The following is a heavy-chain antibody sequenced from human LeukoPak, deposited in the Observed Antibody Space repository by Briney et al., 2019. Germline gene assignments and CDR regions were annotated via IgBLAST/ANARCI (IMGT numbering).Heavy chain of an antibody. D-gene: IGHD6-19*01. J-gene: IGHJ4*02. V-gene: IGHV3-23*01. CDR2: VSGSGGST. CDR3: AKGTSGWYWRFDY. Sequence: GGSLRLSCAASGFTFSSYAMSWVRQAPGKGLEWVSAVSGSGGSTYYADSVKGRFTISRDNSKNTLYLQMNSLRAEDTAVYYCAKGTSGWYWRFDYWGQGTLVTVSS. CDR1: GFTFSSYA.